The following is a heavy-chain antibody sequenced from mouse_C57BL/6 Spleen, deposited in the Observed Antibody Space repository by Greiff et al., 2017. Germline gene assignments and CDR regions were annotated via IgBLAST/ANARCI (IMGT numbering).Heavy chain of an antibody. CDR1: GYTFTDYE. Sequence: QVQLQQSGAELVRPGASVTLSCKASGYTFTDYEMHWVKQTPVHGLEWIGAIDPETGGTAYNQKFKGKAILTADKSSSTAYMELRSLTSADSAVYYCSRGNGYYAMDDWGQGTSVTVSS. V-gene: IGHV1-15*01. CDR2: IDPETGGT. J-gene: IGHJ4*01. CDR3: SRGNGYYAMDD.